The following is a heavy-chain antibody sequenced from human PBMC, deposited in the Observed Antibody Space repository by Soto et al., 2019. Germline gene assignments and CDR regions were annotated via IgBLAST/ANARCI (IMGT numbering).Heavy chain of an antibody. V-gene: IGHV1-69*06. J-gene: IGHJ6*02. CDR1: GGTFSSYA. Sequence: QVQLVQSGAEVKKPGSSVKVSCKASGGTFSSYAISWVRQAPGQGLEWMGGIIPIFGTANYAQKFQGRVTITADKSTSTAYMELRSLRSEDTAVYYCARFIFGVVTLLRHYYYYGMDVWGQGTTVTVSS. D-gene: IGHD3-3*02. CDR2: IIPIFGTA. CDR3: ARFIFGVVTLLRHYYYYGMDV.